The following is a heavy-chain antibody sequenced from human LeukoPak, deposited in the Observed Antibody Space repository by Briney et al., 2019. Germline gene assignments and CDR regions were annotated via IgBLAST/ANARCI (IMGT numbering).Heavy chain of an antibody. CDR2: INHSGST. CDR3: ARGGSRSYCSSTSCRRPFDY. J-gene: IGHJ4*02. Sequence: SETLSLTCAVYGGSFSGYYWSWIRQPPGKGLEWIGEINHSGSTNYDPSLKSRVTISVDTSKNQFSLKLSSVTAADTAVYYCARGGSRSYCSSTSCRRPFDYWGQGTLVTVSS. CDR1: GGSFSGYY. V-gene: IGHV4-34*01. D-gene: IGHD2-2*01.